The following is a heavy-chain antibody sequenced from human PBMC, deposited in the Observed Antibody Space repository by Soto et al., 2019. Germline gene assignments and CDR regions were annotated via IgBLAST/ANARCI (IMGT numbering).Heavy chain of an antibody. V-gene: IGHV3-23*01. CDR3: ALRKTGSHFDY. D-gene: IGHD1-26*01. CDR1: GFTFSSYA. J-gene: IGHJ4*02. CDR2: IGPSGAGT. Sequence: EVQLLESGGALVQPGGSLRLSCTDSGFTFSSYAMSWVRQAPGKGLEWVSIIGPSGAGTYYADSVKGRFIISRDNSKNTLHLQMNSLRAEDTAVYYCALRKTGSHFDYWGQGTLVTVSS.